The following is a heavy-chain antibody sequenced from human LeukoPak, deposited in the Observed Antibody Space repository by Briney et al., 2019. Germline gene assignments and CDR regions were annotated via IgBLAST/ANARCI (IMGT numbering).Heavy chain of an antibody. CDR3: ARDRISYYGSGSYIGLLDY. CDR1: GFTFSSYG. V-gene: IGHV3-33*01. CDR2: IWYDGSNK. D-gene: IGHD3-10*01. J-gene: IGHJ4*02. Sequence: GGSLRLSCAASGFTFSSYGMHWVRQAPGKGLEWVAVIWYDGSNKYYADSVKGRFTISRDNSKNTLYLQMNSLRAEDTAVYYCARDRISYYGSGSYIGLLDYWGQGTLVTVSS.